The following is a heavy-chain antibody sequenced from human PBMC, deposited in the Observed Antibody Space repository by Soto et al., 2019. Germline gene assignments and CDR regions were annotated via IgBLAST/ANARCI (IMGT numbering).Heavy chain of an antibody. Sequence: EVQLVESGGGLVQPGGSLRLSCAGSGFTFSSYWISWVRQAPGKGLEWVDNIKQDGSDKYYLDSVRGRFTISRDNAKSSVYLQMNSLRADDTAVYYCAREQLASSLGDYWGQGTLVTVSS. CDR1: GFTFSSYW. CDR2: IKQDGSDK. CDR3: AREQLASSLGDY. D-gene: IGHD2-2*01. J-gene: IGHJ4*02. V-gene: IGHV3-7*05.